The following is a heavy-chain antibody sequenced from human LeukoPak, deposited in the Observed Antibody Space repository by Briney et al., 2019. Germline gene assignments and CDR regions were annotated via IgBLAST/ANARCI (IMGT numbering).Heavy chain of an antibody. J-gene: IGHJ4*02. CDR3: ARILLASPYYFDY. V-gene: IGHV1-18*01. Sequence: VASVTVSCTASGYTFTSYGISWVRQAPGKGLEWMGWISAYNGNTNYAQTLQGRVTMTTDTSTSTAYMELRSLRADDTAVYYCARILLASPYYFDYWGQGTLVTVSS. CDR1: GYTFTSYG. CDR2: ISAYNGNT. D-gene: IGHD3-3*01.